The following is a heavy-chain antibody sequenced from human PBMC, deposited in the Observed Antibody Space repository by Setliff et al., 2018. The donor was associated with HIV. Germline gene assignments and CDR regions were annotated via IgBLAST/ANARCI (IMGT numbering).Heavy chain of an antibody. J-gene: IGHJ6*03. CDR2: ISTTGST. V-gene: IGHV4-61*09. CDR1: GDSISRGSYF. Sequence: SETLSLTCTVSGDSISRGSYFWIWIRQPAGKGLEWIGHISTTGSTNYNPSLKSRVIMSVDTSRNQFSLKLSSVTAADTAVYYCARGHDNKYYYFYYMDVWGKGTTVTVSS. D-gene: IGHD3-9*01. CDR3: ARGHDNKYYYFYYMDV.